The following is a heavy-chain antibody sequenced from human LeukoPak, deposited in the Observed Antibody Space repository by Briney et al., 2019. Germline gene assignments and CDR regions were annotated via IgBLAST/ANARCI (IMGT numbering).Heavy chain of an antibody. V-gene: IGHV3-15*01. CDR3: TTLYDYVWGSYRYSDY. Sequence: GGSLRLSCAASGFTFSNAWMSWVRQAPGKGLEWVGRIKSKTDGGTTDYAAPVKGRFTISRDDSKNTLYLQMNSLKTEDAAVYYCTTLYDYVWGSYRYSDYWGQGTLVTVSS. D-gene: IGHD3-16*02. J-gene: IGHJ4*02. CDR2: IKSKTDGGTT. CDR1: GFTFSNAW.